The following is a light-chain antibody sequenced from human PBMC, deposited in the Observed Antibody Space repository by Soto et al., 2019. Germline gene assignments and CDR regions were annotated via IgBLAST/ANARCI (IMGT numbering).Light chain of an antibody. J-gene: IGLJ3*02. CDR1: SSDVGGYNY. V-gene: IGLV2-14*01. CDR2: EVN. CDR3: SSYTSSSTQV. Sequence: QYALTQPASVSGSPGQSITISCTGTSSDVGGYNYVSWYQQHPGKVPKLMIYEVNNRPAGVSNGFSGSKSGNTASLTISGLQGEDEADYYCSSYTSSSTQVLGGGTKLTVL.